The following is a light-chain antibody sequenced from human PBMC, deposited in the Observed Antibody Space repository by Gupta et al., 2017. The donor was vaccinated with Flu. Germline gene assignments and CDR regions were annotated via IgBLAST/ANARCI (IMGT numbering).Light chain of an antibody. Sequence: PATLSVSPGERVTLSCRASQFISSNLDWYQQRPGQAPRRLIFDASTRATGIPARFSGSGYGTEFTLTISNLQSEDFAVYYCKQYRNWPQTFGQGTXLEIK. CDR2: DAS. J-gene: IGKJ2*01. V-gene: IGKV3-15*01. CDR3: KQYRNWPQT. CDR1: QFISSN.